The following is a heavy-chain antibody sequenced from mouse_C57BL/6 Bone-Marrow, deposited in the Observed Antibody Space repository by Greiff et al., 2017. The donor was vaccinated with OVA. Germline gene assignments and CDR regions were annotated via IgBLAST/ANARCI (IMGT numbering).Heavy chain of an antibody. CDR2: IDPENGDT. J-gene: IGHJ4*01. Sequence: EVKLEESGAELVRPGASVKLSCTASGFNIKDDYMHWVKQRPEQGLEWIGWIDPENGDTEYASKFQGKATITADTSSNTAYLQLSSLTSEVTAVYYCTFYAMDYWGQGTSVTVSS. CDR1: GFNIKDDY. V-gene: IGHV14-4*01. CDR3: TFYAMDY.